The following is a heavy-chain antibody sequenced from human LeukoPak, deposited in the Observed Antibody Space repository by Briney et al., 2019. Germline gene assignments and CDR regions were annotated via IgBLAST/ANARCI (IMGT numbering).Heavy chain of an antibody. CDR3: ARVVTSSLYFFDY. CDR1: GGTISSEGFY. J-gene: IGHJ4*02. Sequence: PSETLSLTCSVSGGTISSEGFYWHWIRQHPGKGLEWIAYIYHSGRTYYNQSLKSRLSISVDTSKNQFSMSLRSVTAADTAVYYCARVVTSSLYFFDYWGQGTLVSVSS. V-gene: IGHV4-31*03. D-gene: IGHD2-21*02. CDR2: IYHSGRT.